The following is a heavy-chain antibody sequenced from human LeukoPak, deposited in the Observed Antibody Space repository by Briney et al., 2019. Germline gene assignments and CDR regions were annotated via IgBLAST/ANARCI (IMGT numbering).Heavy chain of an antibody. J-gene: IGHJ4*02. V-gene: IGHV3-23*01. D-gene: IGHD3-16*01. Sequence: GGSLRLSCAGSGFPFSSHGMNWVRQAPGKGLEWVSGISPGGGPTYYADSVKGRFTISRDDSKNTLYLQLNSLKTEDTAVYYCTTLGALVYWGQGTLVTVSS. CDR1: GFPFSSHG. CDR2: ISPGGGPT. CDR3: TTLGALVY.